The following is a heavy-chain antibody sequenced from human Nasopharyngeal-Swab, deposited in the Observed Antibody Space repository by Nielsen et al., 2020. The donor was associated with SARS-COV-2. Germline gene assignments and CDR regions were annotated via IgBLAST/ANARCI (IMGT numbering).Heavy chain of an antibody. J-gene: IGHJ3*02. CDR2: IYYTGGS. CDR3: ARHGITMLMSDVAFDI. D-gene: IGHD3-10*02. CDR1: GDSISNYY. Sequence: SETLSLTCTVSGDSISNYYWSWIRQPPGKGLEWIAYIYYTGGSNYIPSLKSRATISMDMSKNQFSLKLNSVTAADTAVYYCARHGITMLMSDVAFDIWGPGTVVTVSS. V-gene: IGHV4-59*08.